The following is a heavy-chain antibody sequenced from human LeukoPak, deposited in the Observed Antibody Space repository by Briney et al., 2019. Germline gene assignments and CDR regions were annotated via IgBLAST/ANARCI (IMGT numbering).Heavy chain of an antibody. Sequence: GGSLRLSCAASGFTFSSYCMNWVRQAPGKGLEWVSSISSSSSYIYYADSVKGRFTISRDNAKNTLSLQMNSLRAEDTAVYYCTRQQLDAFDIWGPGTMVTVSS. J-gene: IGHJ3*02. CDR2: ISSSSSYI. CDR3: TRQQLDAFDI. D-gene: IGHD6-13*01. V-gene: IGHV3-21*01. CDR1: GFTFSSYC.